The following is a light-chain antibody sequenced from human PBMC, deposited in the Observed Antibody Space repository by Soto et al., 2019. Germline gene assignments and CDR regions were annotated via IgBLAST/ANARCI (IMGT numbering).Light chain of an antibody. CDR2: WAS. CDR1: QSVLYSSNNKNY. Sequence: EIVMTQSPDSLAVSLGERATINCESSQSVLYSSNNKNYLAWYQQKPGQPPKLLIYWASTRESGVPDRFSGSGSGTDFTLTISSLQAEDVAVYYCQQYYSTPLTFGGGTKVDIK. J-gene: IGKJ4*01. V-gene: IGKV4-1*01. CDR3: QQYYSTPLT.